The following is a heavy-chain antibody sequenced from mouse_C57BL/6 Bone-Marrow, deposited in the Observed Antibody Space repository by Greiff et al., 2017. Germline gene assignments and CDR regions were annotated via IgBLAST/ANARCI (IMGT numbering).Heavy chain of an antibody. CDR1: GFNIKDDY. Sequence: EVQLQQSGAELVRPGASVKLSCTASGFNIKDDYMHWVKQRPEQGLEWIGWIDPENGDTEYASKFQGKATITADTSSNTAYLQLSSLTSEDTAVYYCITTVVADYWGQGTTLTVSS. CDR2: IDPENGDT. CDR3: ITTVVADY. D-gene: IGHD1-1*01. J-gene: IGHJ2*01. V-gene: IGHV14-4*01.